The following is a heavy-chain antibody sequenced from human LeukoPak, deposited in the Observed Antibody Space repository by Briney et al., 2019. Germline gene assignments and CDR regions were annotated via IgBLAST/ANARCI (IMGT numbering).Heavy chain of an antibody. CDR2: ISGSGGST. D-gene: IGHD3-10*01. CDR3: AKQLRLGFYYDI. J-gene: IGHJ3*02. Sequence: GGSLRLSCAASGFTFSSYAMSWARQAPGKGLEWVSAISGSGGSTYYADSVKGRFTISRDNSKNTLYLQMNSLRAEDTAVYYCAKQLRLGFYYDIWGQGTMVTVSS. V-gene: IGHV3-23*01. CDR1: GFTFSSYA.